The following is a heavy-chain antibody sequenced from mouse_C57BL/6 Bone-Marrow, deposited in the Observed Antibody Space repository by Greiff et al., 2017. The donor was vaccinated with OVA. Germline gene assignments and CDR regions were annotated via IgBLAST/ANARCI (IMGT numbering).Heavy chain of an antibody. V-gene: IGHV14-4*01. D-gene: IGHD2-1*01. Sequence: VQLQQSGAELVRPGASVKLSCTASGFNFKDDYMHWVKQRPEQGLEWIGWIDPENGDTEYASKFQGKATITADKSSNTAYLQLSSLTSEDTAVYYCTSYGNFDYWGQGTTLTVAS. CDR3: TSYGNFDY. CDR2: IDPENGDT. CDR1: GFNFKDDY. J-gene: IGHJ2*01.